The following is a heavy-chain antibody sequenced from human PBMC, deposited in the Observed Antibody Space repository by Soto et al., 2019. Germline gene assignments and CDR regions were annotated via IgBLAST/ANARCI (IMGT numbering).Heavy chain of an antibody. CDR2: INHSGST. V-gene: IGHV4-34*01. CDR3: ARTSKLVVVAAIIWNWFDP. CDR1: GGSFSGYY. Sequence: SETLSLTCAVYGGSFSGYYWSWIRQPPGKGLEWIGEINHSGSTNYNPSLKSRVTISVDTSKNQFSLKLSSVTAADTAVYYCARTSKLVVVAAIIWNWFDPWGQGTLVTVSS. D-gene: IGHD2-15*01. J-gene: IGHJ5*02.